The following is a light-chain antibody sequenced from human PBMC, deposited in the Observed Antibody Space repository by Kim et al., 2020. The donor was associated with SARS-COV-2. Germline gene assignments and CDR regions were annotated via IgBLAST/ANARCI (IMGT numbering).Light chain of an antibody. V-gene: IGKV1-8*01. CDR3: QRYYSYPFT. CDR2: AAS. Sequence: AIRMTQSPSSLSASTGDRVTITCRASQGISSYLAWYQQKPGKAPKLLIYAASTLQSGVPSRFSGSGSGTDFTLTISCLQSEDFATYCCQRYYSYPFTFGPGTKVDIK. CDR1: QGISSY. J-gene: IGKJ3*01.